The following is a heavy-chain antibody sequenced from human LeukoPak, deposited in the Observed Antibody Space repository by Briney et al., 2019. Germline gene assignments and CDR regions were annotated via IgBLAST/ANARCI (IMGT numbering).Heavy chain of an antibody. CDR3: ARVSGRLERQSDLDY. J-gene: IGHJ4*02. Sequence: GSLRLSCAASGFAFSAYEMNWVRQAPGKGLEWVSYIAGSDTTTHYADSVKGRFTIFRENAKNSLYLQMNRLRAEDTALYYCARVSGRLERQSDLDYWGQGTLVIVSS. CDR2: IAGSDTTT. D-gene: IGHD1-1*01. CDR1: GFAFSAYE. V-gene: IGHV3-48*03.